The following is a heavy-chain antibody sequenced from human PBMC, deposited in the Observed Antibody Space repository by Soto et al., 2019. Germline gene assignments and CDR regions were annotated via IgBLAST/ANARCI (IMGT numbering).Heavy chain of an antibody. CDR1: GFTFNIYA. Sequence: EVQLLESGGGLVQPGGSLRLSCAASGFTFNIYAMSWVRQAPGKGLEYVSPITSSGSTYYTDSVKGRFTISRDNSKNTLYLQMNSLRAADTAVYYCARGMAPLDYWGQGTLVTVSS. CDR3: ARGMAPLDY. D-gene: IGHD5-12*01. V-gene: IGHV3-23*01. J-gene: IGHJ4*02. CDR2: ITSSGST.